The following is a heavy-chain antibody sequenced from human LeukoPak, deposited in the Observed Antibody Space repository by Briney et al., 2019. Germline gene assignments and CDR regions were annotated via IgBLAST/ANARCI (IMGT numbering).Heavy chain of an antibody. Sequence: GGSLRLSCAASGFTFSSYAMNWVRQAPGKGLEWLSYISSSSSTIYYADSVKGRFTISRDNATDSLDLQMHSLRAQDTTVYYCARVWGFGVRYWGRGTLLTVSS. CDR2: ISSSSSTI. J-gene: IGHJ4*02. V-gene: IGHV3-48*04. D-gene: IGHD3-16*01. CDR3: ARVWGFGVRY. CDR1: GFTFSSYA.